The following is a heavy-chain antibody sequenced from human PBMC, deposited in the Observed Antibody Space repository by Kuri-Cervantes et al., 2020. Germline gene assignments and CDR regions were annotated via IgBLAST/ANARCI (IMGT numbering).Heavy chain of an antibody. V-gene: IGHV4-59*01. CDR1: GDSISPYY. CDR3: ARVPNKLEGFEGGPDNWFDP. J-gene: IGHJ5*02. CDR2: IYYSGST. D-gene: IGHD3-16*01. Sequence: GSLRLSCTVSGDSISPYYWSWIRQPPGRGLEWIGYIYYSGSTNYNPSLKSRVTISVDTSKNQFSLKLTSVTAADTAVYYCARVPNKLEGFEGGPDNWFDPWGQGTLVTVSS.